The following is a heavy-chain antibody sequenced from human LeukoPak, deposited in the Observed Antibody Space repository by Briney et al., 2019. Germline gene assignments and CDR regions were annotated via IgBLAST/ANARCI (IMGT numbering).Heavy chain of an antibody. CDR1: GGSISSGGYY. Sequence: SETLSLTCTVSGGSISSGGYYWSWIRQHPGKGPEWIGYIHHSGSTYYNPSLKSRLIISLDTSKNQFSLKLNSVTAADTAVYYCANYGSGSYRFDPWGQGTLVTVSS. J-gene: IGHJ5*02. CDR3: ANYGSGSYRFDP. D-gene: IGHD3-10*01. V-gene: IGHV4-31*03. CDR2: IHHSGST.